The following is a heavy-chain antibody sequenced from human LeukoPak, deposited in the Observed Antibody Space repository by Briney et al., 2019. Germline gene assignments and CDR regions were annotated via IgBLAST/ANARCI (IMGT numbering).Heavy chain of an antibody. V-gene: IGHV3-53*01. Sequence: GGSLRLSCTVSGFTVSSNSMSCVRQAPGKGLEWVSFIYSDNTHYSDSVKGRFTISRDNAKNSLYLQMNSLRAEDTAVYYCAELGITMIGGVWGKGTTVTISS. CDR1: GFTVSSNS. D-gene: IGHD3-10*02. CDR2: IYSDNT. CDR3: AELGITMIGGV. J-gene: IGHJ6*04.